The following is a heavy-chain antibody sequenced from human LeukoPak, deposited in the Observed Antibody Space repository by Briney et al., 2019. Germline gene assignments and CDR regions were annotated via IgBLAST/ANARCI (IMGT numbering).Heavy chain of an antibody. V-gene: IGHV3-48*01. CDR3: ARDAGNQIVVVPGWFDP. CDR1: GFTFSTYS. J-gene: IGHJ5*02. Sequence: GGSLRLSCAASGFTFSTYSMKWVRQAPGKGLEWISYISDSSTTTYYADSVKGRFTVSRDNAKNSLYLQMNSLRAEDTAVYYCARDAGNQIVVVPGWFDPWGQGTLVTVSS. D-gene: IGHD3-22*01. CDR2: ISDSSTTT.